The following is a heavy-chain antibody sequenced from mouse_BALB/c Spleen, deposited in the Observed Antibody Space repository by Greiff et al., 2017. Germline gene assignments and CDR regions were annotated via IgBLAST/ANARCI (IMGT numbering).Heavy chain of an antibody. J-gene: IGHJ3*01. V-gene: IGHV5-6-5*01. CDR1: GFTFSSYA. Sequence: EVQLVESGGGLVKPGGSLKLSCAASGFTFSSYAMSWVRQTPEKRLEWVASISSGGSTYYPDSVKGRFTISRDNARNILYLQMSSLRSEDTAMYYCARHYGNYDWLAYWGQGTLVTVSA. CDR2: ISSGGST. D-gene: IGHD2-1*01. CDR3: ARHYGNYDWLAY.